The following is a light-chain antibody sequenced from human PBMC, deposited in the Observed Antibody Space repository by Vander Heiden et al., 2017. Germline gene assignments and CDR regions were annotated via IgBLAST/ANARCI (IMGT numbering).Light chain of an antibody. CDR3: QQYEKLPLT. CDR2: DAS. Sequence: DIQITQSPSFLSASVGDRVTLTCQASQDITNYLNWYQQKPGKAPKLLIYDASNLETGVPSRFSGGGSGTDFTLTISSLQPEDIGTYFCQQYEKLPLTFGGGTKVE. V-gene: IGKV1-33*01. CDR1: QDITNY. J-gene: IGKJ4*01.